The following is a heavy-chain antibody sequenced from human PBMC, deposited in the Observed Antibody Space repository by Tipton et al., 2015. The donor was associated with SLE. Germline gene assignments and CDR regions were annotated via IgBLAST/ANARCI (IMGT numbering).Heavy chain of an antibody. J-gene: IGHJ3*02. CDR1: GGSIRSSSYY. CDR3: ARTLGAIAHTVYDAFDI. V-gene: IGHV4-39*07. CDR2: VYYSGNT. Sequence: TLSLTCTVSGGSIRSSSYYWGWIRQPPGKGLEWIGTVYYSGNTYSNPSLKSRVTMSVDMSKNQFSLRLTSVTAADTAVYYRARTLGAIAHTVYDAFDIWGQGTLVTVSS. D-gene: IGHD1-26*01.